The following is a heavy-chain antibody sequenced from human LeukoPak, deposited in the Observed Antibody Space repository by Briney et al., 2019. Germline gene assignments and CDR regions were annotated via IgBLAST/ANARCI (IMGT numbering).Heavy chain of an antibody. Sequence: ASVKVSCKAPGYTFTSYYMHWVRQAPGQGLEWMGIINPSGGSTSYAQKFQGRVTMTRDTSTSTVYMELSSLRSEDTAVYYCARDAHAFGGVIVIRGYFDYWGQGTLVTVSS. CDR1: GYTFTSYY. CDR2: INPSGGST. CDR3: ARDAHAFGGVIVIRGYFDY. J-gene: IGHJ4*02. D-gene: IGHD3-16*02. V-gene: IGHV1-46*01.